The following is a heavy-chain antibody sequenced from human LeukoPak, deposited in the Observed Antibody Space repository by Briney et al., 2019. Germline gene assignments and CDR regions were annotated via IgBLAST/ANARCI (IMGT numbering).Heavy chain of an antibody. V-gene: IGHV3-23*01. J-gene: IGHJ4*02. CDR3: AKEDFDYVWGSYRYSFGLDY. Sequence: GGSLRLSCAASGFTFSSYAMSWVRQAPGKGLEWVSAISGSGGSTYYADSVKGRFTVSRDNSKNTLYLQMNSLRAEDTAVYYCAKEDFDYVWGSYRYSFGLDYWGQGTLVTVSS. CDR1: GFTFSSYA. D-gene: IGHD3-16*02. CDR2: ISGSGGST.